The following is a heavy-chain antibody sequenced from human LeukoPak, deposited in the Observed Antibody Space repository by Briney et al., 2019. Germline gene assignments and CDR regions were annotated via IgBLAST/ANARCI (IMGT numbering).Heavy chain of an antibody. CDR2: ISGDGGRT. J-gene: IGHJ5*02. CDR3: AKVLSSSWAWGFDP. Sequence: GGSLRLSCGASGFTFDDYAMHWVRQAPGKGLEWVSLISGDGGRTYYADSVKGRFTISRDNSKNSLYLQMNSLRTEDTALYYCAKVLSSSWAWGFDPWGQGTLVTVSS. V-gene: IGHV3-43*02. D-gene: IGHD6-13*01. CDR1: GFTFDDYA.